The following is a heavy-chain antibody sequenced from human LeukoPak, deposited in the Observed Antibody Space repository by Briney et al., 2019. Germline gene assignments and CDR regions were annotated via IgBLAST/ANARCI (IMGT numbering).Heavy chain of an antibody. CDR2: ISYDGSNK. CDR1: GFTFSSYG. J-gene: IGHJ3*02. CDR3: AKRGVPAAMVGAFDI. D-gene: IGHD2-2*01. V-gene: IGHV3-30*18. Sequence: GGSLRLSCAASGFTFSSYGMHWVRQAPGKGLEWVAVISYDGSNKYYADSVKGRFTISRDNSKNTLYLQMNSLRAEDTAVYYCAKRGVPAAMVGAFDIWGQGTMVTVSS.